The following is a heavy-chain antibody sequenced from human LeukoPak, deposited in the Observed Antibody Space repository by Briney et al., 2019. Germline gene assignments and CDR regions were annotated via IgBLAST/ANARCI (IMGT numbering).Heavy chain of an antibody. J-gene: IGHJ1*01. CDR2: ISYDGSNK. D-gene: IGHD3-22*01. CDR1: GFSFNTYG. CDR3: AKDLNTYRYDSRDLQH. V-gene: IGHV3-30*18. Sequence: QPGRSLRLSCAASGFSFNTYGMHWVRQGPGKGLEWVAVISYDGSNKWYADSVKGRFTISRDNSKNTLYLQMNSLRPEDTAVYFCAKDLNTYRYDSRDLQHWGQGILVTVSS.